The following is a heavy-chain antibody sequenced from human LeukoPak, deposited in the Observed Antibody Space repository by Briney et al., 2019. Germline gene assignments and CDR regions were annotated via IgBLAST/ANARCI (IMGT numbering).Heavy chain of an antibody. Sequence: SETLSLTCTVSGGSISSYYWSWIRQPPGKGLEWIGYIYYSGSTNYNPSLKSRVTISVDTSKNQFSLKLSSVTAADTAVYYCARAGGPGSYTVDYWGQGTLVTVSS. D-gene: IGHD3-10*01. V-gene: IGHV4-59*01. J-gene: IGHJ4*02. CDR1: GGSISSYY. CDR2: IYYSGST. CDR3: ARAGGPGSYTVDY.